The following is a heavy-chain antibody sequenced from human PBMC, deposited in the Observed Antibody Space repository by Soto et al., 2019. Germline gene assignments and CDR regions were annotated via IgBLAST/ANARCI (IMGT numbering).Heavy chain of an antibody. CDR1: GFTFSDHY. V-gene: IGHV3-72*01. J-gene: IGHJ6*02. D-gene: IGHD3-22*01. CDR2: TRNKANSYTT. CDR3: AREVVVVITIYYYYYGMDV. Sequence: PGGSLRLSCAASGFTFSDHYMDWVRQAPGKGLEWVGRTRNKANSYTTEYAASVKGRFTISRDDSKNSLYLQMNSLKTEDTAVYYCAREVVVVITIYYYYYGMDVWGQGTTVTVSS.